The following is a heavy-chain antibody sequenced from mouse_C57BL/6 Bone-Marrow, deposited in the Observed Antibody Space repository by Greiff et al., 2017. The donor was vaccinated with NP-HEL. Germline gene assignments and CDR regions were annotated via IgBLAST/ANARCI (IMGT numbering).Heavy chain of an antibody. V-gene: IGHV1-20*01. CDR1: GYSFTGYF. CDR2: INPYNGDT. Sequence: EVQLQQSGPELVKPGDSVKISCKASGYSFTGYFMNWVMQSHGKSLEWIGRINPYNGDTFYNQKFKGKATLTVDKSSSTAHMELRSLTSEDSAVYYCAIGAYYYCSSYWYFDVWGTGTTVTVSS. D-gene: IGHD1-1*01. CDR3: AIGAYYYCSSYWYFDV. J-gene: IGHJ1*03.